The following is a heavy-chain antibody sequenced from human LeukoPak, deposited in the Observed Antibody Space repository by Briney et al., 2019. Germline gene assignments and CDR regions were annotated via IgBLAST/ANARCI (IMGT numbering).Heavy chain of an antibody. V-gene: IGHV3-74*01. CDR1: GLTFHNTW. J-gene: IGHJ3*01. D-gene: IGHD2/OR15-2a*01. Sequence: PGGSLRPSCAASGLTFHNTWMHWIRQAPGKGLVWVSRIINDGITTTYADSVKGRFTISRDNAKKTLYLQMNSLRADDTGVYYCAADGEYAFLVWGQGTTVTVSS. CDR3: AADGEYAFLV. CDR2: IINDGITT.